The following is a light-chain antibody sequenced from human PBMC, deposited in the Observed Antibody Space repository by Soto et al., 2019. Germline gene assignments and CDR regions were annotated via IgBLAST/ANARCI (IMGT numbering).Light chain of an antibody. J-gene: IGKJ2*01. CDR2: GAS. Sequence: EILLTQSPGTLSLSPGERATLSCRASQSVRNSYVAWYQQKPGQAPRLFIHGASGRATGIPDRFSGSGSGTDFTLTISRLEPEDFAVYYCQQDGSSPYTFGQGTKLEI. V-gene: IGKV3-20*01. CDR3: QQDGSSPYT. CDR1: QSVRNSY.